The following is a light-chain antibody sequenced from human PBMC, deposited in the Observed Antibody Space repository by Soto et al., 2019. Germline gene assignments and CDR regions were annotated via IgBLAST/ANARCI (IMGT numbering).Light chain of an antibody. V-gene: IGKV1-27*01. J-gene: IGKJ1*01. CDR2: SAS. Sequence: DIQMTQSPSSLSASGGDRLTITCRASHDIHTYLAWFQQKPGEVPKVLLYSASTLQSGVPSRFSGSGSGTDFTLNISGLQPEDVATYYCQRYDSPPWTFGQGTKVEIK. CDR1: HDIHTY. CDR3: QRYDSPPWT.